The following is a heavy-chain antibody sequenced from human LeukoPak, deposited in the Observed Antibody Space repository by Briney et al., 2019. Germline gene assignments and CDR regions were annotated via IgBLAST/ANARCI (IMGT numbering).Heavy chain of an antibody. Sequence: ASVKVSCKTSGYKFTYYGVSWVRQDPGQGLEWMGWINAYNGDRNYAPTLQGRLTLTTDTFTSTAYMELRTLRSDDTAVYYCARDITQTRDYWGQGTQVTVSS. J-gene: IGHJ4*02. CDR3: ARDITQTRDY. D-gene: IGHD1-14*01. CDR1: GYKFTYYG. CDR2: INAYNGDR. V-gene: IGHV1-18*01.